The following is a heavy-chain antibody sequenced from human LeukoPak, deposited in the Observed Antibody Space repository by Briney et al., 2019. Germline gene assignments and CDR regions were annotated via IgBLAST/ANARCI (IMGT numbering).Heavy chain of an antibody. CDR1: GGSVSSGSYY. Sequence: PSETLSLTCTVSGGSVSSGSYYWSWIRQPPGKGLEWIGYIYYSGSTNYNPSLKSRVTISVDTSKNQFSLKLSSVAAADTAVYYSARFYCSSTSCYLAPWGQGTLVTVSS. CDR3: ARFYCSSTSCYLAP. D-gene: IGHD2-2*01. CDR2: IYYSGST. V-gene: IGHV4-61*01. J-gene: IGHJ5*02.